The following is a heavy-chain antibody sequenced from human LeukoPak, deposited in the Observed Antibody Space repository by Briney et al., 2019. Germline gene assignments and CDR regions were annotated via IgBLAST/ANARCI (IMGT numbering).Heavy chain of an antibody. CDR1: GGSISSSYF. J-gene: IGHJ4*02. D-gene: IGHD6-13*01. CDR3: ARRGITYSTSYFDS. Sequence: SETLSLTCTVSGGSISSSYFWGWIRRPPGKGLEWIGHIFYSGSTYYNPSLKSRVTLSVDTSDNQFSLRLTSVSAADTAIYYCARRGITYSTSYFDSWGQGILATVSP. V-gene: IGHV4-39*01. CDR2: IFYSGST.